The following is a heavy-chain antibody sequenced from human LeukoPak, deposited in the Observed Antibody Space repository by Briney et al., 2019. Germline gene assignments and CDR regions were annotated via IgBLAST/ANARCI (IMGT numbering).Heavy chain of an antibody. CDR3: AKDFGEAAFDI. CDR1: GFTFSTYD. Sequence: RGSLRLSCAASGFTFSTYDMHWGRHAPRKGLEWVAIISYDGSDKYYADSVKGRFTIYRDNSKNTLYLKMNSLRAEDTAVYYCAKDFGEAAFDIWGQGTMVTVSS. D-gene: IGHD3-10*01. CDR2: ISYDGSDK. V-gene: IGHV3-30*18. J-gene: IGHJ3*02.